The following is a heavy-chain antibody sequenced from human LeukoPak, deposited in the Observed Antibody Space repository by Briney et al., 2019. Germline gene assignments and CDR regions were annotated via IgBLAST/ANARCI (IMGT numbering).Heavy chain of an antibody. D-gene: IGHD5-12*01. Sequence: GGSLRLSCAASGFTFSSYGMHWVRQAPGKGLEWVAVISYDGSNKYYADSVKGRFTISRDNSKNTLYLQMNSLRAEDTAVYYCARDNIVAYTGFDYWGQGTLVTVSS. V-gene: IGHV3-30*03. CDR1: GFTFSSYG. CDR3: ARDNIVAYTGFDY. CDR2: ISYDGSNK. J-gene: IGHJ4*02.